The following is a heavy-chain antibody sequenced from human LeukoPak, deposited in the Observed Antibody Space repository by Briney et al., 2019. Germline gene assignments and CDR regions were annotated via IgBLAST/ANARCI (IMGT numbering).Heavy chain of an antibody. CDR3: AKVGMVRGVITFDY. J-gene: IGHJ4*02. Sequence: GGSLRLSCAASGFTFNNYAMSWVRQAPGKGLEWVSAISGSGGATYYADSVKGRFTISRDNSKNTLYLQMNSLRAEDTAVYYCAKVGMVRGVITFDYWGQGTLVTVSS. V-gene: IGHV3-23*01. CDR1: GFTFNNYA. D-gene: IGHD3-10*01. CDR2: ISGSGGAT.